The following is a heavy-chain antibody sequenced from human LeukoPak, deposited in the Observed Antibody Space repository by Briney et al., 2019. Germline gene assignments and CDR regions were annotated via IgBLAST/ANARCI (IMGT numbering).Heavy chain of an antibody. V-gene: IGHV1-24*01. CDR1: GYTLTELS. CDR2: FDPEDGET. D-gene: IGHD3-10*01. Sequence: ASVKVSCKVSGYTLTELSMHWVRQAPGKGLEWMGGFDPEDGETIYAQKFQGRVTMTEDTSTDTAYMELSSLRSEDTAVYYCATGITMVRGVIEPLFDYWGQGTLATVSS. CDR3: ATGITMVRGVIEPLFDY. J-gene: IGHJ4*02.